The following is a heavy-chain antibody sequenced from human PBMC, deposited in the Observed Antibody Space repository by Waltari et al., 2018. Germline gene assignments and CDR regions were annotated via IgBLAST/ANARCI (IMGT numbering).Heavy chain of an antibody. CDR2: IIPIFGTA. CDR3: ARAGYSGYDYPDYFDY. V-gene: IGHV1-69*01. Sequence: VQLVQSGAEVKKPGESLKISCKGSGYSFTSYGIGWGRQMPGKGLEWMGIIPIFGTANYAQKFQGRVTITADESTSTAYMELSSLRSEDTAVYYCARAGYSGYDYPDYFDYWGQGTLVTVSS. CDR1: GYSFTSYG. J-gene: IGHJ4*02. D-gene: IGHD5-12*01.